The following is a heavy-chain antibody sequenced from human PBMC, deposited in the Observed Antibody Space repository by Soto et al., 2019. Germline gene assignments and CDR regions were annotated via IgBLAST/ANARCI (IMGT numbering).Heavy chain of an antibody. CDR2: IWYDGSNK. J-gene: IGHJ6*02. CDR1: GFTFSSYG. V-gene: IGHV3-33*01. CDR3: ARDPYYDFWSGYLSYYYYYGMDV. D-gene: IGHD3-3*01. Sequence: GGSLRLSCAASGFTFSSYGMHWVSQAPGKGLEWVAVIWYDGSNKYYADSVKGRFTISRDNSKNTLYLQMNSLRAEDTAVYYCARDPYYDFWSGYLSYYYYYGMDVWGQGTTVTVSS.